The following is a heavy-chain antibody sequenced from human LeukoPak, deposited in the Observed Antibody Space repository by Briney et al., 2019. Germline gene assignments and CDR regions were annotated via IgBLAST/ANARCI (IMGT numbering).Heavy chain of an antibody. J-gene: IGHJ6*02. V-gene: IGHV5-10-1*01. D-gene: IGHD2-2*01. CDR3: ARHEDIVVVPAASYCYYGMDV. CDR2: IDPSDSYT. CDR1: GYSFISYW. Sequence: GGSLKISGKGSGYSFISYWISWVRQMPGKGLEGMGRIDPSDSYTNCSPSFQGHVTISADKSISIAYLQYISMKASDADMYYCARHEDIVVVPAASYCYYGMDVWGQGTTVTVSS.